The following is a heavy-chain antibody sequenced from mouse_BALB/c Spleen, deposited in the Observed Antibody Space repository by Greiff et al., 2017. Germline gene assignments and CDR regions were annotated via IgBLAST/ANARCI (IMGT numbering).Heavy chain of an antibody. CDR3: ARSRDYYGYGY. CDR2: INPSTGYT. V-gene: IGHV1-7*01. CDR1: GYTFTSYW. Sequence: VQLQQSGAELAKPGASVKMSCKASGYTFTSYWMHWVKQRPGQGLEWIGYINPSTGYTEYNQKFKDKATLTADKSSSTAYMQLSSLTSEDSAVYYCARSRDYYGYGYWGQGTTLTVSS. J-gene: IGHJ2*01. D-gene: IGHD1-2*01.